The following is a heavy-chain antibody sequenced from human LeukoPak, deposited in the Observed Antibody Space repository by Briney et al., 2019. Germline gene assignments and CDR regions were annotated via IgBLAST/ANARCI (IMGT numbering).Heavy chain of an antibody. Sequence: PGGSLRLSCAASGFTFSSYAMNWVRQAPGKGLEWVSAISGSGSNTYYSDSVKGRFTISRDNSKNTLYLQMNSLRAEDTAVYYCAKRGITIFGVATTEDYWGQGTLVTVSS. CDR3: AKRGITIFGVATTEDY. V-gene: IGHV3-23*01. CDR2: ISGSGSNT. D-gene: IGHD3-3*01. J-gene: IGHJ4*02. CDR1: GFTFSSYA.